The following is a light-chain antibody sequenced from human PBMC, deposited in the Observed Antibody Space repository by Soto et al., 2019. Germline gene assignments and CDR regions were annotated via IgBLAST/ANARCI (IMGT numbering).Light chain of an antibody. Sequence: EIVLTQSPGTLSLSPGERATLSCRASQSVNSNYLAWYQQKPGQGPRPLMYVSSSRANGIPDRFSGSGSGTEFTLTISRLEPEDFAVNYCQQYDSQLRTFGQGTKVEIK. J-gene: IGKJ1*01. CDR1: QSVNSNY. CDR3: QQYDSQLRT. CDR2: VSS. V-gene: IGKV3-20*01.